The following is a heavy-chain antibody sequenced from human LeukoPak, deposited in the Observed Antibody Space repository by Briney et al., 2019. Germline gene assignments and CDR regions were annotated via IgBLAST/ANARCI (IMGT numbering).Heavy chain of an antibody. J-gene: IGHJ3*02. V-gene: IGHV4-39*01. Sequence: PSETLSLTCTVSGGSISSSSYYWGWIRQPPGKGLEWIGSIYYSGSTYYNPSLKSRVTISVDTSKNQFSLRLSSVTAADTAVYYCARLRRPHAFDIWGQGTMVTVSS. CDR2: IYYSGST. CDR3: ARLRRPHAFDI. CDR1: GGSISSSSYY.